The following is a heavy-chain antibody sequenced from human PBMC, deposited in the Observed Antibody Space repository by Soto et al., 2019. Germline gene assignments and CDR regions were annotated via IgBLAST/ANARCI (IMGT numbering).Heavy chain of an antibody. J-gene: IGHJ3*01. V-gene: IGHV3-11*01. CDR2: ISGPGSVI. CDR3: ARGKYPGSVDV. Sequence: VGSLRLSCVSSGFTFSDYYMHWMSQAPGKGLEWVSYISGPGSVISYADSVKGRFTISRDNAKDSLFLQVNSLRAEDTALYYCARGKYPGSVDVWGQGAMVTVSS. CDR1: GFTFSDYY.